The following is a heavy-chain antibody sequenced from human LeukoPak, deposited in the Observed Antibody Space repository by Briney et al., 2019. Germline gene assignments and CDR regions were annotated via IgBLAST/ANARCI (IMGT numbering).Heavy chain of an antibody. CDR3: ARDPSRIAVAGTRVNWFDP. V-gene: IGHV3-21*01. D-gene: IGHD6-19*01. CDR1: GFTFSSYS. CDR2: ISSSSSYI. Sequence: PGGSLRLSCAASGFTFSSYSMNWVRQAPGKGLEWVSSISSSSSYIYYADSVKGRFTISRDNAKNSLYLQMNSLRAEDTAVYYCARDPSRIAVAGTRVNWFDPWGQGTLVTVSS. J-gene: IGHJ5*02.